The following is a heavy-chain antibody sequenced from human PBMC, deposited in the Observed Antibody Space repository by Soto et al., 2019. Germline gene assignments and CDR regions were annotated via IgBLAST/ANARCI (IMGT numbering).Heavy chain of an antibody. J-gene: IGHJ1*01. CDR1: GFTFSRYS. CDR2: IGSTTSAI. V-gene: IGHV3-48*01. D-gene: IGHD2-21*02. CDR3: ERDFRTD. Sequence: EVQLVESGGGWVQPGGSLRLSCVASGFTFSRYSMNWVRQAPGQGLEWVSYIGSTTSAIYDADFVKGRFVISRDDAKSSLYLQMNSLRVEDTAVYYCERDFRTDWGQGTMVTVSS.